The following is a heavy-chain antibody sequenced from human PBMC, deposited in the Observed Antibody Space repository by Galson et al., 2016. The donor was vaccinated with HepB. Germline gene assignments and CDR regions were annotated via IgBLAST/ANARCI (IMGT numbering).Heavy chain of an antibody. CDR3: ARDPPRWGDYHSSGSFDH. V-gene: IGHV3-66*01. J-gene: IGHJ4*02. CDR2: ISSGGGT. Sequence: SLRLSCAASGFTVSGNDMSWVRQAPGKGLEWVSVISSGGGTHYADSVKGRFSISRDNSKNTLYLQVNSLRAEDTAVYYCARDPPRWGDYHSSGSFDHWGQGTLVTVSS. CDR1: GFTVSGND. D-gene: IGHD3-22*01.